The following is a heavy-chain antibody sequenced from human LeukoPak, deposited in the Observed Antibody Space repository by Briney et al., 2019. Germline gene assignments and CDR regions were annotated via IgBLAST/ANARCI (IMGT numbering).Heavy chain of an antibody. J-gene: IGHJ4*02. V-gene: IGHV3-23*01. CDR3: AKGAPNYYDSSGYYHY. CDR1: GFTFSSYA. CDR2: IGGSGGST. Sequence: GGSLRLSCAASGFTFSSYAMSWVRQAPGKGLEWVSAIGGSGGSTYYADSVKGRFTISRDNSKNTLYLQMNSLRAEDTAVYYCAKGAPNYYDSSGYYHYWGQGTLVTVSS. D-gene: IGHD3-22*01.